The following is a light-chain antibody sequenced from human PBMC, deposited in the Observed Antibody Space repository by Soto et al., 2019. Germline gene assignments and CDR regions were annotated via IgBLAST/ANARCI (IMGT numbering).Light chain of an antibody. CDR2: GAS. CDR3: QQYNNWPYT. Sequence: EIVMTPSPATLSASPGERATISCRASQSVSSNLAWYQQKPGQAPRLLIYGASTWAPGVPARFSGSGSGTEFTLTISRLQSEDFAVYYCQQYNNWPYTFGQGTKLEI. CDR1: QSVSSN. J-gene: IGKJ2*01. V-gene: IGKV3-15*01.